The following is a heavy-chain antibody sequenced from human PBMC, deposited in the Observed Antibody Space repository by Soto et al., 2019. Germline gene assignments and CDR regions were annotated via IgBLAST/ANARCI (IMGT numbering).Heavy chain of an antibody. D-gene: IGHD2-21*01. CDR2: INAGNGNT. V-gene: IGHV1-3*01. Sequence: ASVKVPCKASGYTFTSYAMHWVRQAPGQRLEWMGWINAGNGNTKYSQKFQGRVTITRDTSASTAYMELSSLRSEDTAVYYCARDRIYYYGMDVWGQGTTVTVS. CDR1: GYTFTSYA. J-gene: IGHJ6*02. CDR3: ARDRIYYYGMDV.